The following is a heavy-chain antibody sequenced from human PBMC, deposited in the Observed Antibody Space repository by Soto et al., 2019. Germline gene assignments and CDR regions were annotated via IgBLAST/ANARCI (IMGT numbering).Heavy chain of an antibody. CDR2: ISSSSSYI. D-gene: IGHD5-18*01. J-gene: IGHJ3*02. V-gene: IGHV3-21*01. CDR3: AREGTPYSYGHDAFDI. CDR1: GFTFSSYS. Sequence: GGSLRLSCAASGFTFSSYSMNWVRQAPGKGLEWVSSISSSSSYIYYADSVKGRFTISRDNAKSSLYLQMNSLRAEETAVYYCAREGTPYSYGHDAFDIWGQGTMVTVSS.